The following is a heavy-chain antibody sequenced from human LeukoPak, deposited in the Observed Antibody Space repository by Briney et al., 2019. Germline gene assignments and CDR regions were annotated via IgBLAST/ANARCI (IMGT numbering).Heavy chain of an antibody. CDR1: GFAFSRYG. V-gene: IGHV3-30*18. CDR2: ISYDGSNR. CDR3: AKGPYSSGWYYFDY. Sequence: GGSLRLSCAASGFAFSRYGMHWVRQAPGKGLEWVALISYDGSNRYYADSVKGRFTISRDTSKNTLYLQMNSLRAEDTAVYYCAKGPYSSGWYYFDYWAQGTLVTVSS. D-gene: IGHD6-19*01. J-gene: IGHJ4*02.